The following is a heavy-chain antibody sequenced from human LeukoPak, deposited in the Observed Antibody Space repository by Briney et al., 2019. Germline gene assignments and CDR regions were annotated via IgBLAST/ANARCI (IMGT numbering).Heavy chain of an antibody. V-gene: IGHV3-7*01. Sequence: PGRSLRLSCAASGFTFSSYWMSWVRQAPGKGLEWVANIKQDGSEKYYVDSVKGRFTISRDNAENSLYLQMNSLRAEDTAVYYCVRVRMLAFDIWGQGTMVAVSS. J-gene: IGHJ3*02. CDR3: VRVRMLAFDI. D-gene: IGHD2/OR15-2a*01. CDR2: IKQDGSEK. CDR1: GFTFSSYW.